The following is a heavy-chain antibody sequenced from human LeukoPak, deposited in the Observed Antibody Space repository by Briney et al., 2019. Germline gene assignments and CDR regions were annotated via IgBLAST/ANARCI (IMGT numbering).Heavy chain of an antibody. V-gene: IGHV3-49*03. D-gene: IGHD4-17*01. CDR1: GFTFGDYA. CDR3: TREGMGPTVTTFLDY. CDR2: IRSKAYGGST. Sequence: GGSLRLSCTASGFTFGDYAMSWFRQAPGKGLEWVCFIRSKAYGGSTEYAASVKGRFTISRDDTKSIAYLQMDRLKTEDTAVYYCTREGMGPTVTTFLDYWGQGTLVTVSS. J-gene: IGHJ4*02.